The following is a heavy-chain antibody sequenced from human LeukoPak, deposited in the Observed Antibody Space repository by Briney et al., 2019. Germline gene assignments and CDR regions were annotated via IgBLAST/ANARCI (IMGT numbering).Heavy chain of an antibody. J-gene: IGHJ6*02. Sequence: KASETLSLTCTVSGGSISSYYWSWIRQPAGKGLEWIGRIYTSGSTNYNPSLKSRVTMSVDTSKNQFSLKLSSVTAADTAVYYCARDRDYYGSGSYYSGMDVWGRGTTVTVSS. CDR1: GGSISSYY. CDR2: IYTSGST. CDR3: ARDRDYYGSGSYYSGMDV. V-gene: IGHV4-4*07. D-gene: IGHD3-10*01.